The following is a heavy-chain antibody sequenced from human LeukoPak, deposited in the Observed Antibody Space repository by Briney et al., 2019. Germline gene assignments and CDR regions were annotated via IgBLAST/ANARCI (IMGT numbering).Heavy chain of an antibody. J-gene: IGHJ4*02. Sequence: ASVKVSCKASGYTFTGYYMHWVRQAPGQGLEWMGWINPNSGGTNYAQKFQGWVTMTRDTSISTAYMELSRLRSDDTAVYYCARVGSSSWKGYYFDYWGQGTLVTVSS. CDR3: ARVGSSSWKGYYFDY. CDR2: INPNSGGT. V-gene: IGHV1-2*04. D-gene: IGHD6-13*01. CDR1: GYTFTGYY.